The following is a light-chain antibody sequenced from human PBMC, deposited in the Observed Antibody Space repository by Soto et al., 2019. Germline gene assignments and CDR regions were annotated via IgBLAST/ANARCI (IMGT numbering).Light chain of an antibody. V-gene: IGKV1-5*01. CDR1: QSISSW. J-gene: IGKJ1*01. CDR2: DAS. CDR3: QQGWT. Sequence: DIQMTQSPSTLSASVGDRVTITCRASQSISSWLAWYQQKPGKAPKLLIYDASSLESGVPSRFSGSGSGTEFTLTISSLQPDDFATYYCQQGWTFGQGTK.